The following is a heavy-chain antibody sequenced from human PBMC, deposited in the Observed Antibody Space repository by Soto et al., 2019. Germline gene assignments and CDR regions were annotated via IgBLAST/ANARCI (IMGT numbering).Heavy chain of an antibody. CDR1: GYTFTSYA. CDR2: INAGNGNT. J-gene: IGHJ6*03. V-gene: IGHV1-3*01. Sequence: GASVKVSCKASGYTFTSYAMHWVRQAPGQRLEWMGWINAGNGNTKYSQKFQGRVTITRDTSASTAYMELSSLRSEDTAVYYCARAARFLEWLLTSPDYYYYYMDVWGKGTTVTVSS. D-gene: IGHD3-3*01. CDR3: ARAARFLEWLLTSPDYYYYYMDV.